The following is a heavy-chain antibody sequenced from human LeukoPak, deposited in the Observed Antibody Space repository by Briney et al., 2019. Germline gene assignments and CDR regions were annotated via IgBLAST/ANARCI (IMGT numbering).Heavy chain of an antibody. CDR1: GFTFSSYG. J-gene: IGHJ4*02. Sequence: PGGSLRLSCAASGFTFSSYGMHWVRQAPGKGLEWVAVISYDGSNKYYADSVKGRFTISRDNSKNTLYLQMNSLRAEDTAVCYCAKDLSGYDYFDYWGQGTLVTVSS. CDR2: ISYDGSNK. CDR3: AKDLSGYDYFDY. D-gene: IGHD5-12*01. V-gene: IGHV3-30*18.